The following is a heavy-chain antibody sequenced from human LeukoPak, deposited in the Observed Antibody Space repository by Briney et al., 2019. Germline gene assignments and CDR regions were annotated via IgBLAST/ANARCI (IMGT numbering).Heavy chain of an antibody. V-gene: IGHV3-64*01. CDR3: ARSLRGVIITEYYYYGMDV. J-gene: IGHJ6*02. D-gene: IGHD3-10*01. CDR2: ISSNGGST. CDR1: GFTFSSYA. Sequence: GGSLRLSCAASGFTFSSYAMHWVRQAPGKGLEYVSAISSNGGSTYYANSVKGRFTISRDNSKNTQYLQMGSLRAEDMAVYYCARSLRGVIITEYYYYGMDVWGQGTTVTVSS.